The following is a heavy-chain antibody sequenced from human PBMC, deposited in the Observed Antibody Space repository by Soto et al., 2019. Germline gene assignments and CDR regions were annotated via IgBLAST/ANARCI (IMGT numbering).Heavy chain of an antibody. Sequence: PSQTLSLTCAISGDSVSSNSAARNWIRQSPSRGLEWLGRTYYRSKWYNDYAVSVKSRITINPDTSKNQFSLQLNSVTPEDTAVYYCARXSQYCSGGSCYPNWFDPWGQGTLVTVSS. CDR1: GDSVSSNSAA. V-gene: IGHV6-1*01. D-gene: IGHD2-15*01. J-gene: IGHJ5*02. CDR3: ARXSQYCSGGSCYPNWFDP. CDR2: TYYRSKWYN.